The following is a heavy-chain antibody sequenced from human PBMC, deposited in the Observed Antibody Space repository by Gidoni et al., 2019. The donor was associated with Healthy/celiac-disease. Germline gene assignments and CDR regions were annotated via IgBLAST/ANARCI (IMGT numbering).Heavy chain of an antibody. CDR1: GYSFSSGYY. CDR3: ARNPMIVVVITPNYFDY. CDR2: IYHSGST. J-gene: IGHJ4*02. Sequence: QVQLQESGPGLVKPSATLSLTCVVSGYSFSSGYYWGWIRQPPGKGMEWIGSIYHSGSTYYNPSLKSRVTISVNTSKNQFSLKLSSVTAADTAVYYCARNPMIVVVITPNYFDYWGQGTLVTVSS. D-gene: IGHD3-22*01. V-gene: IGHV4-38-2*01.